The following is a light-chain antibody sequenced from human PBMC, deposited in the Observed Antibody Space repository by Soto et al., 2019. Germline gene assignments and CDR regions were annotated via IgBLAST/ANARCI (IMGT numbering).Light chain of an antibody. CDR3: CSYAGSRTIV. Sequence: QPVLTQPASVSGSPGQSITISCTGTSSDVGSYNLVSWYQHHSGKAPKLMIYEDTTRPSGVSNRFSGSKSGNTASLTISGLQAEDEADYYCCSYAGSRTIVFGGGTKLTVL. V-gene: IGLV2-23*01. CDR2: EDT. CDR1: SSDVGSYNL. J-gene: IGLJ2*01.